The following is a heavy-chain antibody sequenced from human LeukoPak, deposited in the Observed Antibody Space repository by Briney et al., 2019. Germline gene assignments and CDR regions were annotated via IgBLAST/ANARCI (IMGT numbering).Heavy chain of an antibody. CDR2: ISSSSSHI. CDR3: ARVSYIAVAGTNAFDI. CDR1: GFTFSSYS. Sequence: PGGSLRLSCAASGFTFSSYSMNWVRQAPGKGLEWVSSISSSSSHIYYAASVKGRFTISRDNAKNSLYLQMNSLRDEDTAVYYCARVSYIAVAGTNAFDIWGQGTMATVSS. D-gene: IGHD6-19*01. V-gene: IGHV3-21*01. J-gene: IGHJ3*02.